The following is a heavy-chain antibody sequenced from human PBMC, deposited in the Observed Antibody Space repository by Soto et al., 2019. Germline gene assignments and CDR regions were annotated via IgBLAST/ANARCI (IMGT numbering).Heavy chain of an antibody. J-gene: IGHJ5*02. CDR1: GFALGGYW. V-gene: IGHV3-74*01. Sequence: EVQLVESGGGLVLPGGSLRLSCAASGFALGGYWMHWVRQAPGKGLVWVSRINGDGSSTSYADSVEGRFNVSRDNARNTLYLHMKGLRVEDTAVYHCARGHFNVAPWCPGTLVTVSS. CDR3: ARGHFNVAP. CDR2: INGDGSST. D-gene: IGHD2-21*01.